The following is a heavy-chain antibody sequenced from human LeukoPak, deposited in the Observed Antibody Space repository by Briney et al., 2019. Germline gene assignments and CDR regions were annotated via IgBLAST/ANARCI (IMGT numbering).Heavy chain of an antibody. D-gene: IGHD5-18*01. V-gene: IGHV3-11*01. J-gene: IGHJ3*02. Sequence: GGSLRLSCAASGFTFSDHYMSWIRQAPGKGLEWVSYISGSGSTIYYADSVKGRFTISRDNAKNSLYLQMNSLRAEDTAVYYCARDSPAMVSLDAFDIWGQGTMATVSS. CDR2: ISGSGSTI. CDR1: GFTFSDHY. CDR3: ARDSPAMVSLDAFDI.